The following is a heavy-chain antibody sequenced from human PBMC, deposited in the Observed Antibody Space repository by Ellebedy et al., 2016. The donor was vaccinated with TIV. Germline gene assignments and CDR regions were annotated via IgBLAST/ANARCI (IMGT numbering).Heavy chain of an antibody. J-gene: IGHJ4*02. D-gene: IGHD6-6*01. V-gene: IGHV3-23*01. CDR1: GFTFSSYA. Sequence: GESLKISCAASGFTFSSYAMTWVRQAPGKGLERVSAITYSGGSTYYADSVKGRFTLSRDNSKNTLYLQMNSLRAEDTAVYYCAKVAAGPGGVWVFDYWGQGTLVTVSS. CDR2: ITYSGGST. CDR3: AKVAAGPGGVWVFDY.